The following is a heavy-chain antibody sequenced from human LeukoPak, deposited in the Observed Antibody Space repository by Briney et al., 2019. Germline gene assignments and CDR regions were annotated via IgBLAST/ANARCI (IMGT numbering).Heavy chain of an antibody. CDR3: ARESGSYHGNDY. V-gene: IGHV1-3*01. J-gene: IGHJ4*02. CDR2: ISAGNRLT. Sequence: ASVKVSCKASGYIFTSYAMQWVRQAPGQRLEWMGWISAGNRLTKYSQKFQGRVTITSDTSASTAYMDLSSLRSEDTAVYYCARESGSYHGNDYWGQGTLVTVSS. D-gene: IGHD1-26*01. CDR1: GYIFTSYA.